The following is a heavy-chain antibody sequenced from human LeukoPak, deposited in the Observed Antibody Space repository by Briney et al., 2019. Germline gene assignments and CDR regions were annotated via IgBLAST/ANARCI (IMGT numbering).Heavy chain of an antibody. V-gene: IGHV3-23*01. D-gene: IGHD4-17*01. CDR2: ISASGGST. CDR1: GLTHSRYV. Sequence: GGSLRLSCASSGLTHSRYVMGWVRQAPGKGLEWVSTISASGGSTFYAASVKGRFTVSRDNSKNTLFLQMNTLRAEDTAVYYCATLYGDYNWYFDLWGRGTLVTVS. CDR3: ATLYGDYNWYFDL. J-gene: IGHJ2*01.